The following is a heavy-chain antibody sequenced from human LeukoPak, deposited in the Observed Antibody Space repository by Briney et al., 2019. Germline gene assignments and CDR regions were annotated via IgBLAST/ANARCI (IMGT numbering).Heavy chain of an antibody. CDR2: IYTSGST. CDR1: GGSISSYY. V-gene: IGHV4-4*07. Sequence: SETLSLTCTVSGGSISSYYWSWIRQPAGKGLEWIGRIYTSGSTNYNPSLKSRVTMSVDTSKNQFSLKLSSVTAADTAVYYCARDRGTYYDFWSGYPYYYYMDVWGKGTTVTVSS. D-gene: IGHD3-3*01. CDR3: ARDRGTYYDFWSGYPYYYYMDV. J-gene: IGHJ6*03.